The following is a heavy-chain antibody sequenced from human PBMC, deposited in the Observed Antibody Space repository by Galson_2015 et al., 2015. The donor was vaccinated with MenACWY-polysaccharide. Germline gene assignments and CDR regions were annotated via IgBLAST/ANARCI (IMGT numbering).Heavy chain of an antibody. D-gene: IGHD1-26*01. V-gene: IGHV3-48*02. CDR2: ISSSGTI. J-gene: IGHJ4*02. Sequence: LRLSCAASGFTFSSYSMNWVRQAPGKGLEWVSYISSSGTIYYADSVKGRFTISRDNGKNSLYLQMNSLRDDDTAVYYWARVLKGLVGATPDYWGQGTLVTVSS. CDR1: GFTFSSYS. CDR3: ARVLKGLVGATPDY.